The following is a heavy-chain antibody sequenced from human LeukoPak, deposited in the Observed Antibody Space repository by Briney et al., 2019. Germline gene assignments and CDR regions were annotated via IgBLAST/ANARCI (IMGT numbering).Heavy chain of an antibody. J-gene: IGHJ4*02. Sequence: KPSETLSLTCAVYGGSFSGYYWSWIRQPPGKGLEWIGEINHSGSTNYNPSLKSRVTISVDTPKNQFSLKLSSVTAADTAVYYCARGGPPYYDILTETLDYWGQGTLVTVSS. CDR1: GGSFSGYY. V-gene: IGHV4-34*01. CDR3: ARGGPPYYDILTETLDY. CDR2: INHSGST. D-gene: IGHD3-9*01.